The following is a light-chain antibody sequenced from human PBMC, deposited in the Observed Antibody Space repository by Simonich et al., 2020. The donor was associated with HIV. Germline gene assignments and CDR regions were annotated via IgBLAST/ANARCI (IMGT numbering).Light chain of an antibody. V-gene: IGLV8-61*01. CDR2: NTN. CDR3: ALHMGGGIRV. J-gene: IGLJ3*02. Sequence: QTVVTQEPSFSVSPGGTVTLTCGLSSGSVSTSYFPSWYQQTPGQAPRTLIYNTNPRSSGVPDRFSGSILGNKAALTITGAQADDECDYYCALHMGGGIRVFGEGTKLTVI. CDR1: SGSVSTSYF.